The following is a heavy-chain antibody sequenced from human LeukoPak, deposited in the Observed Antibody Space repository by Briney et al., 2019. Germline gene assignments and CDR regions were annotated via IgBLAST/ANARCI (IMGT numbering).Heavy chain of an antibody. J-gene: IGHJ6*02. CDR3: ASEQGLKRAGVYYYYGVDV. CDR2: MNTNSGNT. D-gene: IGHD6-19*01. CDR1: VYTFTTYD. Sequence: ASVKVSCTASVYTFTTYDTNCVRQTSGQGHEWVGCMNTNSGNTGYTQKFRGRFTKNRNTPTTTAYIERDRVRSEDTSVYYFASEQGLKRAGVYYYYGVDVWGQGTTVTVSS. V-gene: IGHV1-8*01.